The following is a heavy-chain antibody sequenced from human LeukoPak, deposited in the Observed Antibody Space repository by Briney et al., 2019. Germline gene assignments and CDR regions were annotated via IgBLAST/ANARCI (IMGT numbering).Heavy chain of an antibody. J-gene: IGHJ4*02. Sequence: PGGSLRLSCAASGFTFSSYAMHWVRQAPGKGLEWVAVISYDGSNTYYADSVKGRFTISRDNSKNTLYLQMNSLRAEDTAVYYCAKEGDTAMGTVDYWGQGTLVTVSS. V-gene: IGHV3-30-3*01. CDR3: AKEGDTAMGTVDY. CDR2: ISYDGSNT. D-gene: IGHD5-18*01. CDR1: GFTFSSYA.